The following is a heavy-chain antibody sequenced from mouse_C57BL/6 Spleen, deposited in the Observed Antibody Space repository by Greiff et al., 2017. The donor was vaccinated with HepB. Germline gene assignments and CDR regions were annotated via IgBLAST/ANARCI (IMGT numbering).Heavy chain of an antibody. CDR3: ARGSYYYGNYDYAMDY. CDR1: GYTFTSYW. V-gene: IGHV1-55*01. CDR2: IYPGSGST. J-gene: IGHJ4*01. Sequence: QVQLQQPGAELVKPGASVKMSCKASGYTFTSYWITWVKQRPGQGLEWIGDIYPGSGSTNYNEKFKSKATLTVDTSSSTAYMQLSSLTSEDSAVYYCARGSYYYGNYDYAMDYWGQGTSVTVSS. D-gene: IGHD2-1*01.